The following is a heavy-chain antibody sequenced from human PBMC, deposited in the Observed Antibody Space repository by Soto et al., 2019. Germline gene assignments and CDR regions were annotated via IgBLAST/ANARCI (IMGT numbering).Heavy chain of an antibody. Sequence: SETLSLTCTVSGGSISSSSYYWGWIRQPPGKGLEWIGGIYYSGSTYYNPSLKSRVTISVDTSKNQFSLKLSSVTAADTAVYYCARISTGYYVMITFGGVIDYWGQGTLVTVSS. CDR3: ARISTGYYVMITFGGVIDY. V-gene: IGHV4-39*01. CDR2: IYYSGST. J-gene: IGHJ4*02. D-gene: IGHD3-16*01. CDR1: GGSISSSSYY.